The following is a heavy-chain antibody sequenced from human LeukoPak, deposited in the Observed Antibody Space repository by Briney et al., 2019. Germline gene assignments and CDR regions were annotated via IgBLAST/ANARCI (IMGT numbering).Heavy chain of an antibody. CDR3: ARPDFWSGYYRAPRYYYGMDV. V-gene: IGHV4-39*01. Sequence: ASETLSLTCTVSGGSISSSSYYWGWIRQPPGKGLEWIGSIYYSGSTYYNPSLKSRVTISVDTSKNQFSLKLSSVTAADTAVYYCARPDFWSGYYRAPRYYYGMDVWGQGTTVTVSS. CDR2: IYYSGST. J-gene: IGHJ6*02. CDR1: GGSISSSSYY. D-gene: IGHD3-3*01.